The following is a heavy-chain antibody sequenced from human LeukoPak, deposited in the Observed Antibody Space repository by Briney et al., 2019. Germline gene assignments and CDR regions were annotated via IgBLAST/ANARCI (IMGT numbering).Heavy chain of an antibody. V-gene: IGHV1-69*05. D-gene: IGHD2-2*01. CDR1: EGTFSSYA. CDR3: ARAGPGEYCSSTSCPHDAFDI. Sequence: SVRVSCKASEGTFSSYAISWVRQAPGQGLEWMGGIIPIFGTANYAQKFQGRVTITTDESTSTAYMELSSLRSGDTAVYYCARAGPGEYCSSTSCPHDAFDIWGQGTMVTVSS. CDR2: IIPIFGTA. J-gene: IGHJ3*02.